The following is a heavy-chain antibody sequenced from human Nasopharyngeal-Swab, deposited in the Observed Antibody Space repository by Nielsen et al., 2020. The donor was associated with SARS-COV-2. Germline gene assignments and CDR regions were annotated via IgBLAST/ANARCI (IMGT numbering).Heavy chain of an antibody. CDR2: IYSGGST. D-gene: IGHD3-10*01. CDR1: GFTVSSNY. J-gene: IGHJ6*02. V-gene: IGHV3-53*01. CDR3: ARDRGGVYYYYGMDV. Sequence: GGSLRLSCAASGFTVSSNYMSWVRQATGKGLEWVSVIYSGGSTYYADSVKGRFTISRDNSKNTLYLQMNSLRAEDTAVYYCARDRGGVYYYYGMDVWGQGTTVTVSS.